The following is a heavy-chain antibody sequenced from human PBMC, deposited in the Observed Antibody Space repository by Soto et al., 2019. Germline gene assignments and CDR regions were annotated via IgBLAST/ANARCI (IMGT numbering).Heavy chain of an antibody. V-gene: IGHV3-23*01. CDR1: GFTFSSYA. J-gene: IGHJ4*02. Sequence: EVQLLESGGGLVQPGGSLRLSCAASGFTFSSYAMSWVRQAPGKGLEWVSAISGSGGSTYYADSVKGRFTISRDNSKNTLYLQMNSMRAEDTAVYYCAKVMVGATVTTTIDYWGQGTLVTVSS. CDR3: AKVMVGATVTTTIDY. CDR2: ISGSGGST. D-gene: IGHD4-17*01.